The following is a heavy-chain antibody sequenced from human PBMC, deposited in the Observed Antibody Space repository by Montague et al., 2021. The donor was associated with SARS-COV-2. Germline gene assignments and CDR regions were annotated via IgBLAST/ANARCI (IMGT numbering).Heavy chain of an antibody. V-gene: IGHV4-4*02. CDR2: ISHSGNA. CDR3: TRVVAVAGSDY. CDR1: GASMSTSNW. J-gene: IGHJ4*02. Sequence: SDTLSLTCAVSGASMSTSNWWSWVRQPPGKGLEWIGEISHSGNANYNPSLKSRVTILIEKSKNQFSLNLTSVTAADTAMYYCTRVVAVAGSDYWGQGILVTVSS. D-gene: IGHD6-19*01.